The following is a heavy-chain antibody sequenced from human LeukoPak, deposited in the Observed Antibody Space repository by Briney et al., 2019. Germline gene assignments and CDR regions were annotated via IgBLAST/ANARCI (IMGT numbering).Heavy chain of an antibody. CDR2: IYYSGST. V-gene: IGHV4-39*07. CDR3: ARVGLSAGIGAFDI. CDR1: GFTFSSYA. Sequence: PGGSLRLSCAASGFTFSSYAMSWVRQAPGKGLEWIGSIYYSGSTYYNPSLKSRVTISVDTSKNQFSLKLSSVTAADTAVYYCARVGLSAGIGAFDIWGQGTMVTVSS. J-gene: IGHJ3*02. D-gene: IGHD6-13*01.